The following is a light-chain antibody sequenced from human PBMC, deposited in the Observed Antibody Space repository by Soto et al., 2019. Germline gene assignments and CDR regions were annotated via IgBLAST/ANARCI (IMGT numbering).Light chain of an antibody. V-gene: IGLV1-40*01. CDR3: QSYDSSLSGYV. CDR2: AND. CDR1: SSNIGAGYD. J-gene: IGLJ1*01. Sequence: QSVLTQPPSVSGAPGQRVTISCTGSSSNIGAGYDVHWYQQLPGTAPKLLIYANDYRPSGVPGRFSGSKSGTSASLATTGLQAEDEADYYCQSYDSSLSGYVFGPGTKVTVL.